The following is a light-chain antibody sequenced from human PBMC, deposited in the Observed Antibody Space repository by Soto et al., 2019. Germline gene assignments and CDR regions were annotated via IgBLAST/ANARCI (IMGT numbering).Light chain of an antibody. CDR3: QQYYASPFT. J-gene: IGKJ3*01. Sequence: DIVMTQFPGSLALSLGERAIINCKSNQSISYTSNNKTYLAWFQQRPSQPPKLIIYWASIRESGVPGRFSGSGSGTEFTLTISSLQAEDVALYYCQQYYASPFTFGPGTKVEI. CDR2: WAS. V-gene: IGKV4-1*01. CDR1: QSISYTSNNKTY.